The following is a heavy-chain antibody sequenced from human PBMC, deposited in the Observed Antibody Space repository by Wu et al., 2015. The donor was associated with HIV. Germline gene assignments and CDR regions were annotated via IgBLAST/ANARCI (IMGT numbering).Heavy chain of an antibody. D-gene: IGHD4-23*01. CDR3: ARDRESNYGGNPGLAFDI. Sequence: QVQLVQSGAEVKKPGASVKVSCKASGYTFTSYGISWVRQAPGQGLEWMGWISAYNGNTNYAQKLQGRVTMTTDTSTSTAYMELRSLRSDDTAVYYCARDRESNYGGNPGLAFDIWGQGTMVTVSS. V-gene: IGHV1-18*01. CDR2: ISAYNGNT. J-gene: IGHJ3*02. CDR1: GYTFTSYG.